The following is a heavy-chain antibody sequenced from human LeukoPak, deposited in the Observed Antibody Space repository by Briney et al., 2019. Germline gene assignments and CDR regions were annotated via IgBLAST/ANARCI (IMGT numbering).Heavy chain of an antibody. CDR3: ARLGYCSSNSCYGVDY. Sequence: ASVKVSCKASGYTFTSYGISWVRQAPGQGLEWMGWISAYNGNTNYAQKLQGRVTMTTDTSTSTAYMELRSLRSDDTAVYYCARLGYCSSNSCYGVDYWGQGTLVTVSS. V-gene: IGHV1-18*01. D-gene: IGHD2-2*01. CDR1: GYTFTSYG. J-gene: IGHJ4*02. CDR2: ISAYNGNT.